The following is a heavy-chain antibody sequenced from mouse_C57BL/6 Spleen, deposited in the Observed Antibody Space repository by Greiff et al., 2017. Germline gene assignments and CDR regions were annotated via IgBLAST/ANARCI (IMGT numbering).Heavy chain of an antibody. J-gene: IGHJ1*03. CDR3: ARNYGSSWYFDV. D-gene: IGHD1-1*01. Sequence: VQLQESGPGLVAPSQSLSITCTVSGFSLTSYAISWVRQPPGKGLEWLGVIWTGGGNNYNSALKSRLSISKDNSKSQVFLKMNSLQTDDTARYYCARNYGSSWYFDVWGTGTTVTVSS. CDR1: GFSLTSYA. CDR2: IWTGGGN. V-gene: IGHV2-9-1*01.